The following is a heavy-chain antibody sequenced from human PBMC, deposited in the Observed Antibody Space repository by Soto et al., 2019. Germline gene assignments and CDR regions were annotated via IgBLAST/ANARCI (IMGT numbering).Heavy chain of an antibody. Sequence: SETLSRTCAVYGGSFSGYYWSWIRQPPGKGLEWIGEINHSGSTNYNPSLKSRVTISVDTSKNQFSLKLSYVTAADTAVYYCARGRRTIFGVVIIGPYGMDVWGQGTTVTVSS. D-gene: IGHD3-3*01. CDR1: GGSFSGYY. V-gene: IGHV4-34*01. CDR3: ARGRRTIFGVVIIGPYGMDV. CDR2: INHSGST. J-gene: IGHJ6*02.